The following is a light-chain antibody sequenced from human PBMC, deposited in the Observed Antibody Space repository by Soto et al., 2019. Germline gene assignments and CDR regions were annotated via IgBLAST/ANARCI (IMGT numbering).Light chain of an antibody. CDR2: DAS. V-gene: IGKV3D-20*02. CDR3: QQRANWPPLT. CDR1: QSISGRY. J-gene: IGKJ4*01. Sequence: ETVLTQSPGTLSLSPGERASLSCRASQSISGRYLAWYQQKPGQAPRLLIYDASSRATGIPDRFSGSGSGTDFILTISSLEPEDFAVYYCQQRANWPPLTFGGGTKVEIK.